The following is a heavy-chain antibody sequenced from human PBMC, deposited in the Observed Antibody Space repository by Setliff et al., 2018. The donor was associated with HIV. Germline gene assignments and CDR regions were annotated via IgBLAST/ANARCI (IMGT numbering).Heavy chain of an antibody. J-gene: IGHJ6*03. V-gene: IGHV4-4*08. CDR3: ARCYYNFWSGYPPDYMDV. Sequence: PSETLSLTCTVSGGSISSHYWSWIRQPPGKGLEWIGHIYTSGSTNYNPSLKSRVTMSVGTSKNQFSLKLSSVTAADTAVYYCARCYYNFWSGYPPDYMDVWGKGTTVT. D-gene: IGHD3-3*01. CDR1: GGSISSHY. CDR2: IYTSGST.